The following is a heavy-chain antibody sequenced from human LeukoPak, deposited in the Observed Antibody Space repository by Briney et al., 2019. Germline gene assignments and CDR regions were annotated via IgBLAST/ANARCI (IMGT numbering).Heavy chain of an antibody. Sequence: PSETLSLTCTVSGGSISSYYWSWIRQPPGKGLEWIGYIYYSGSTNYNPSLKSRVTISVDTSKNQFSLKLSSVTAADTALYYCAREPGYSSSWFDRWSQGSLVTVSS. CDR1: GGSISSYY. CDR3: AREPGYSSSWFDR. V-gene: IGHV4-59*01. CDR2: IYYSGST. J-gene: IGHJ5*02. D-gene: IGHD6-19*01.